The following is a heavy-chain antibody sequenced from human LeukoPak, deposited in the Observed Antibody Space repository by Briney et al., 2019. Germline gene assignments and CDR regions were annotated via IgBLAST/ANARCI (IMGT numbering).Heavy chain of an antibody. CDR1: GLSGSGNF. D-gene: IGHD6-13*01. J-gene: IGHJ4*02. Sequence: GGSLRLSCAASGLSGSGNFMSWVRQPPGKGLEWVSVIYNTGDTYYADSVKGRFTTSRDSSTGTLYLQMNSLRPEDTGVYYCTKDLGQQLVVYWGQGTLVTVAS. V-gene: IGHV3-53*03. CDR3: TKDLGQQLVVY. CDR2: IYNTGDT.